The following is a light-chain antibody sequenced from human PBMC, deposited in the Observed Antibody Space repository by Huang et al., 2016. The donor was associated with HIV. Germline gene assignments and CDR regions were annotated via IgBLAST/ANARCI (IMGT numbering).Light chain of an antibody. V-gene: IGKV3-11*01. CDR1: QSVGTA. CDR3: HQRDNWLT. J-gene: IGKJ4*01. CDR2: SAY. Sequence: VLTQSPAPLSLSPGQRATLFCRASQSVGTALGWYQQRPGPAPRLLIYSAYQRAAGTPARFSGSGSGTHFTLTINSLETDDVATYFCHQRDNWLTFGGGTKVEIK.